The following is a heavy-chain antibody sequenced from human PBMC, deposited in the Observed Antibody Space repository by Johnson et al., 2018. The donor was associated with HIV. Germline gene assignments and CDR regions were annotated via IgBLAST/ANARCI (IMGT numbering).Heavy chain of an antibody. CDR1: GFTFKTYW. CDR3: ARERGYSSVLWKLSEAAFDV. CDR2: INQDGTEK. Sequence: MLLVESGGGLVQPGGSLRLSCTSSGFTFKTYWMSWVRQAPGSGLEWVANINQDGTEKYYVDSLRGRFTISRDKAKNSLYLQMDTLRADDMAVYYCARERGYSSVLWKLSEAAFDVWGQGTMVTVSS. J-gene: IGHJ3*01. D-gene: IGHD6-19*01. V-gene: IGHV3-7*01.